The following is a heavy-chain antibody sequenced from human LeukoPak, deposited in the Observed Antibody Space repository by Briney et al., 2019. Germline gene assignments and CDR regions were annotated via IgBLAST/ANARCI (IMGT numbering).Heavy chain of an antibody. CDR2: IYYRSKWYS. Sequence: SQTLSLTCAISGDSVSGGSAGWNWIRQSPSRGLEWLGRIYYRSKWYSDYAISVKSRITINPDTSRNQFSLQLNSVTHDDTAVYYCTGGVLVRGSLHWFDPWGQGTLVTASS. J-gene: IGHJ5*02. V-gene: IGHV6-1*01. D-gene: IGHD3-10*01. CDR3: TGGVLVRGSLHWFDP. CDR1: GDSVSGGSAG.